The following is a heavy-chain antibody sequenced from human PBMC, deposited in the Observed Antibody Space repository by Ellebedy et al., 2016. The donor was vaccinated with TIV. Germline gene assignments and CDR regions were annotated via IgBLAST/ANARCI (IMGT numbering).Heavy chain of an antibody. CDR2: IRVKPFGGTT. V-gene: IGHV3-49*03. CDR1: GFPFGDYA. CDR3: TKDPGIAVAGLPNYFDY. J-gene: IGHJ4*02. D-gene: IGHD6-19*01. Sequence: GGSLRLSXSASGFPFGDYALSWIRQAPGKGLEWVGFIRVKPFGGTTEYAASVKGRFTISRDDSKSIAYLQMNSLKTENTAVYYCTKDPGIAVAGLPNYFDYWGQGTLVTVSS.